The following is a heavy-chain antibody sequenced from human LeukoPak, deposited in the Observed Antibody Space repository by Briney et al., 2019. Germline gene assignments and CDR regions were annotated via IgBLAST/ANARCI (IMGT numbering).Heavy chain of an antibody. CDR3: SRGLRREQQFLRAFDY. Sequence: ASVKISCKASAYTFTNYDNNWVLQASAQGLEWMGWMNHNSGNTSTAQKICDRIAMTSNTSISTTYMELRSRRTEDTAACYYSRGLRREQQFLRAFDYWGEGTPVTVPS. J-gene: IGHJ4*02. CDR1: AYTFTNYD. CDR2: MNHNSGNT. V-gene: IGHV1-8*01. D-gene: IGHD6-13*01.